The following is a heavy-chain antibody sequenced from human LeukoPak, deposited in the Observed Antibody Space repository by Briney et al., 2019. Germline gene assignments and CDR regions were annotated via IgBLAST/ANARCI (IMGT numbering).Heavy chain of an antibody. CDR3: ARELRVEQQLLVWFDP. V-gene: IGHV4-39*02. CDR1: GGSLSSSIYY. Sequence: PSETLSLTCTVSGGSLSSSIYYWGWIRQPPGKGLEWIGTIYYSGNTYYNPSLKSRVTISVDTSKNHFSLKLSSVTAADTAVYYCARELRVEQQLLVWFDPWGQGTLVTVSS. CDR2: IYYSGNT. D-gene: IGHD6-13*01. J-gene: IGHJ5*02.